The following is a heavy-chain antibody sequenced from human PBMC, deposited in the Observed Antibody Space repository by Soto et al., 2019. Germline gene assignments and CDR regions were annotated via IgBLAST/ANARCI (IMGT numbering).Heavy chain of an antibody. J-gene: IGHJ4*02. CDR1: GGSISSYY. V-gene: IGHV4-59*12. D-gene: IGHD3-3*01. Sequence: SETLSLTCTVSGGSISSYYWSWIRQPPGKGLEWIGYIYYSGSTNYNPSLKSRVTISRDDSKSIAYLQMNSLKTEDTAVYYCTSGITIFDPPDYWGQGTLVTVSS. CDR2: IYYSGST. CDR3: TSGITIFDPPDY.